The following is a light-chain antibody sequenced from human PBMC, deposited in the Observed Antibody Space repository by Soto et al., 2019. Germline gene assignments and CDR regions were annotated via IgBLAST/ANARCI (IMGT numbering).Light chain of an antibody. CDR3: AVWEDSLNGVVV. Sequence: QSVLTQPPSASGTPGQRVTISCSGSTSNIGSNSVNSYQQLPGTAPKLLIYSNTQRPSGVPDRLSGSKSGTSASVAISGLQSEDEAEYFCAVWEDSLNGVVVFGGGPKVTVL. J-gene: IGLJ2*01. V-gene: IGLV1-44*01. CDR1: TSNIGSNS. CDR2: SNT.